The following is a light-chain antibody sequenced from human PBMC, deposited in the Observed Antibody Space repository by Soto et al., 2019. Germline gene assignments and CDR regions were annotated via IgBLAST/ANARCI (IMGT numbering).Light chain of an antibody. Sequence: EIVMTQSPATLSVSPGEGATLSCRASQSVGFNLAWYQQKPGQAPRVVVYGASTRATGIPARFSGSGSGTEFTLTISGLQSEDFAVYFCQTYDSWPLFGQGTRLEIK. V-gene: IGKV3-15*01. CDR3: QTYDSWPL. CDR2: GAS. J-gene: IGKJ5*01. CDR1: QSVGFN.